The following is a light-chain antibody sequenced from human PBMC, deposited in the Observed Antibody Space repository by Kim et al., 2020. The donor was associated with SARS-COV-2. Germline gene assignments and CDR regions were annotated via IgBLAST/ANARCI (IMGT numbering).Light chain of an antibody. J-gene: IGKJ4*01. CDR2: GAS. Sequence: DTVMTQSPATLSVSPGERATLSCWASQSVSNNLAWYQQKPGQAPRLLIYGASTRATCIPARFSGSGSGTEFTLTISSLQSEDFAVYYCLQYNNWPPLTFGGGTKVDIK. CDR1: QSVSNN. CDR3: LQYNNWPPLT. V-gene: IGKV3-15*01.